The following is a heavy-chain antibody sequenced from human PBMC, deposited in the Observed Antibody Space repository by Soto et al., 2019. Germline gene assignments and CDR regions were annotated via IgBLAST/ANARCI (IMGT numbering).Heavy chain of an antibody. CDR3: ARSPRADCSGGSCSRYYYYYGMDV. CDR2: IYYSGST. Sequence: QVQLQESGPGLVKPSQTLSLTCTVSGGSISSGGYYWSWIRQHPGKGLEWIGYIYYSGSTYYNPSLQNRLTISVDTSKYQFSLKLSCVTAADTAVYYCARSPRADCSGGSCSRYYYYYGMDVWGQGTTVTVSS. J-gene: IGHJ6*02. CDR1: GGSISSGGYY. D-gene: IGHD2-15*01. V-gene: IGHV4-31*03.